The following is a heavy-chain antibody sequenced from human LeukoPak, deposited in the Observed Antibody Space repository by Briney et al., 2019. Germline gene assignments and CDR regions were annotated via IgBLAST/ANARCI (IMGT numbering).Heavy chain of an antibody. CDR3: ASYSGIYSAFEI. V-gene: IGHV4-39*02. J-gene: IGHJ3*02. CDR2: IFYNGGP. CDR1: GDSITNSNYY. Sequence: PSQTLSLTCTASGDSITNSNYYWGWVRQSPGRGLEWLGNIFYNGGPYYNPSFKSRVAISVDTSKNHFSLTLNAVTAADTAVYYCASYSGIYSAFEIWSQGTLVTVSS. D-gene: IGHD1-26*01.